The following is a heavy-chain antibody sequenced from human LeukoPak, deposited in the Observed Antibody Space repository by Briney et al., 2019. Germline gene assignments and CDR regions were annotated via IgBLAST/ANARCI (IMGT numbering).Heavy chain of an antibody. D-gene: IGHD6-25*01. V-gene: IGHV4-4*07. CDR1: GGSISSYY. CDR2: IYTSGST. Sequence: SETLSLTCTVSGGSISSYYWSWIRKPAGKGLEWIGRIYTSGSTNYNPSLKSRVTMSADTSKNQFSLKLSSVTAADTAVYYCASWRAAYYFDYWGQGTLVTVSS. CDR3: ASWRAAYYFDY. J-gene: IGHJ4*02.